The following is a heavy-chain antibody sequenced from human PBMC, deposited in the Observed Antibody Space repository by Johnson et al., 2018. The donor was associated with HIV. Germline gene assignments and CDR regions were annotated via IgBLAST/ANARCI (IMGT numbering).Heavy chain of an antibody. J-gene: IGHJ3*02. Sequence: QVLLVESGGGVVQPWRSLRLSCAASGFTFSSYAMHWVRQAPGKGLEWVAVISYDGSNKYYADSVKGRFTISRDNSKNTLYLQMNSLRAEDTAVYYCAKGASGGQRRGAFHIWGQGTMVTVAS. V-gene: IGHV3-30*04. CDR3: AKGASGGQRRGAFHI. CDR2: ISYDGSNK. D-gene: IGHD1-26*01. CDR1: GFTFSSYA.